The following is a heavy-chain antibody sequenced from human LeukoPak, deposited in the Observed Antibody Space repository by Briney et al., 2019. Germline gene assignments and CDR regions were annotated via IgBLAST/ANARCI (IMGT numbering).Heavy chain of an antibody. V-gene: IGHV3-9*01. CDR1: GFTFDDYA. D-gene: IGHD3-22*01. CDR3: ARDPPSRGNYYDSSGYRGGY. Sequence: GGSLRLSCAASGFTFDDYAMHWVRQAPGKGLEWVSGISWNSGSIGYEDSVKGRFTISRDNAKNSLYLQMNSLRAEDTAVYYCARDPPSRGNYYDSSGYRGGYWGQGTLVTVSS. J-gene: IGHJ4*02. CDR2: ISWNSGSI.